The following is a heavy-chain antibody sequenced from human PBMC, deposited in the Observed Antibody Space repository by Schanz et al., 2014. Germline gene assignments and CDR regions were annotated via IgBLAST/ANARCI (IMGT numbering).Heavy chain of an antibody. CDR1: GFTVSSKY. CDR2: LKQDGIEK. Sequence: EVQLVSLGGGLVQPGGSLRLSCAASGFTVSSKYMNWVRQAPGKGPECFSHLKQDGIEKYYLDSVKGRFTISRDNAKNSLYLQMNSLTADDTAVYYCARDKGGYYPFDYWGRGTLVTVSS. CDR3: ARDKGGYYPFDY. J-gene: IGHJ4*02. V-gene: IGHV3-7*01. D-gene: IGHD3-3*01.